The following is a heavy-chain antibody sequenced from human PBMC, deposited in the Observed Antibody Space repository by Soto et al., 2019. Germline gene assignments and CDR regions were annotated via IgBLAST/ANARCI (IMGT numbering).Heavy chain of an antibody. Sequence: QVQLVQSGAEVKEPGASVKVSCRNSGSTFTDLYINWVRQAPGQGPEYMGWIHPNRGDTKYTQRFQGRVTMTRDTSISTADMELRRLTSDYTAVYYCARDLSRQSGKWFVHWGQGTLVTVSS. CDR3: ARDLSRQSGKWFVH. CDR1: GSTFTDLY. CDR2: IHPNRGDT. V-gene: IGHV1-2*02. J-gene: IGHJ5*02. D-gene: IGHD3-10*01.